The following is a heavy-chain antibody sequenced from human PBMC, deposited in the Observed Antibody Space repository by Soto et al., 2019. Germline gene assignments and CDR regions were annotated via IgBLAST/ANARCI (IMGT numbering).Heavy chain of an antibody. CDR3: AKPYSSSWIQRGVGAFDI. J-gene: IGHJ3*02. Sequence: GGSLRLSCAASGFTFSSYAMSWVRQAPGKGLEWVSAISGSGGSTYYADSVKGRFTISRDNSKNTLYLQMNSLRAEDTAVYYCAKPYSSSWIQRGVGAFDIWGQGTMVTVSS. CDR1: GFTFSSYA. CDR2: ISGSGGST. D-gene: IGHD6-13*01. V-gene: IGHV3-23*01.